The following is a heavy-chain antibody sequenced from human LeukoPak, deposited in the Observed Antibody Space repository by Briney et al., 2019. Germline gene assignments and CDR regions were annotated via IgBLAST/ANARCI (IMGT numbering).Heavy chain of an antibody. CDR1: GGSFSGYY. V-gene: IGHV4-34*01. J-gene: IGHJ4*02. Sequence: SETLSLTCAVYGGSFSGYYWSWIRQPPGKGLEWIGEINHSGSTNYNPSLKSRVTISVDTSKNQFSLKLSSVTAADTAVYYCARWVVPAAIDYWGQGTPVTVSS. CDR2: INHSGST. D-gene: IGHD2-2*02. CDR3: ARWVVPAAIDY.